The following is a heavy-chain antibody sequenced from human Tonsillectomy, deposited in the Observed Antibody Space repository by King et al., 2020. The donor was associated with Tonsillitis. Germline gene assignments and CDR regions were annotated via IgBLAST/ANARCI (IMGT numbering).Heavy chain of an antibody. D-gene: IGHD5-18*01. CDR1: GFTFSSYA. J-gene: IGHJ6*02. CDR2: ISYDGSNK. Sequence: VQLVESGGGVVQPGRSLRLSCEASGFTFSSYAMHWVRQAPGKGLEWVAVISYDGSNKYYADSVKGRFTISRDNSKNTLYLQMNSLRAEDTAVYYCARDNSHSYGYLFSRYYYYGMDVWGQGTTVTVSS. CDR3: ARDNSHSYGYLFSRYYYYGMDV. V-gene: IGHV3-30-3*01.